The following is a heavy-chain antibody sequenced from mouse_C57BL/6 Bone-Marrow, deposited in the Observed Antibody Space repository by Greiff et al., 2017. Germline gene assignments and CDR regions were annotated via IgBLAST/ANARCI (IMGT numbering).Heavy chain of an antibody. CDR1: GFSLTSYG. J-gene: IGHJ3*01. CDR2: IWGVGST. Sequence: VKLVESGPGLVAPSQSLSITCTVSGFSLTSYGVDWVRQSPGKGLEWLGVIWGVGSTNYNSALKSRLSISKDNSKSQVFLKMNSLQTDDTAMYYCASATDGYRFAYGGQGTLVTVSA. D-gene: IGHD2-3*01. CDR3: ASATDGYRFAY. V-gene: IGHV2-6*01.